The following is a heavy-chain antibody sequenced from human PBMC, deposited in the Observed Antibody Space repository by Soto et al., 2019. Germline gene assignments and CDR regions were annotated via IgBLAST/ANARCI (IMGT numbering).Heavy chain of an antibody. Sequence: SETLSLTCTVSGGSVSSGSYYWSWIRQPPGRGLEWIGYIYYSGSTNYNPSLKSRVTISVDTSKNQFSLKLSSVTAADTAVYYCAREVPFWSAPYYYYMDVWGKGTTVTVSS. CDR1: GGSVSSGSYY. V-gene: IGHV4-61*01. D-gene: IGHD3-3*01. J-gene: IGHJ6*03. CDR2: IYYSGST. CDR3: AREVPFWSAPYYYYMDV.